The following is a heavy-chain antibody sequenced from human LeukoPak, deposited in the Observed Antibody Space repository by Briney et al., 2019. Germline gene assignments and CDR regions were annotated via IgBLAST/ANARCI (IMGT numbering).Heavy chain of an antibody. Sequence: ASVKVSCKASGYTFTSYGITWLRQAPGQGLEWMGWISGYNGNTNYAQKLQGRVTMTTDTSTSTAYMELRSLRSDDTAVYYCAASGWSKPYYFDSWGQGTLVTVSS. CDR1: GYTFTSYG. J-gene: IGHJ4*02. CDR3: AASGWSKPYYFDS. V-gene: IGHV1-18*01. D-gene: IGHD6-19*01. CDR2: ISGYNGNT.